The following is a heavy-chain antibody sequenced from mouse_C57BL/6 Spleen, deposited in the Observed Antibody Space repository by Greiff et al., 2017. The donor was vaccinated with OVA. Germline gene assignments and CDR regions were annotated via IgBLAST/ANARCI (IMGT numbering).Heavy chain of an antibody. Sequence: VQLQQPGAELVKPGASVKLSCKASGYTFTSYWMHWVKQRPGRGLEWIGRIDPNRGGTKYNEKFKSKATLTVDKPSSTAYMQLSSLTSEDSAVYYCARERDSSGYNYWGQGTTLTVSS. CDR3: ARERDSSGYNY. CDR1: GYTFTSYW. V-gene: IGHV1-72*01. CDR2: IDPNRGGT. J-gene: IGHJ2*01. D-gene: IGHD3-2*02.